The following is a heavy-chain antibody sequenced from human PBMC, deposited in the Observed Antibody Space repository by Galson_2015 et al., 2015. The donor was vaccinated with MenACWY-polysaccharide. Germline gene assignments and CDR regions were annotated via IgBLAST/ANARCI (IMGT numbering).Heavy chain of an antibody. CDR1: GLTFSSYD. D-gene: IGHD3-16*01. CDR3: ARGLRWGLDS. CDR2: ISNDGSNK. V-gene: IGHV3-30*03. J-gene: IGHJ4*02. Sequence: SLRLSCAAYGLTFSSYDMHWVRQAPGKGLEWEASISNDGSNKYYADSVKGRFTISSDNSKNTLYLQMDSLRAEDTALYYGARGLRWGLDSWVQGTLVTVSS.